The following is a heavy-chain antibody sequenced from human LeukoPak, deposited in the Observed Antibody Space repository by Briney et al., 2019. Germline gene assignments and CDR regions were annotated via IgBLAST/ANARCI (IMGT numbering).Heavy chain of an antibody. Sequence: PGGSLRLSCAASGFTFRSYGIHWVRQAPGKGLEWVAMISFDGTNKHYADSVKGRFTISRDNSKDTLSLEMNNLRPEDTAVYYCAGDLNLGTSDSYWGQGTLVTVSS. CDR1: GFTFRSYG. V-gene: IGHV3-30*03. D-gene: IGHD3/OR15-3a*01. CDR3: AGDLNLGTSDSY. CDR2: ISFDGTNK. J-gene: IGHJ4*02.